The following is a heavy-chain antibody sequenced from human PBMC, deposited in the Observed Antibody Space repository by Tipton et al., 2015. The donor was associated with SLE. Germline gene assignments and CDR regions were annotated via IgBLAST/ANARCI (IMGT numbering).Heavy chain of an antibody. V-gene: IGHV3-53*01. J-gene: IGHJ3*02. CDR2: IFGGDST. Sequence: GSLRLSCEASGFIVNNNYMSWVRQAPGKGLEWVSLIFGGDSTYYADSVKGRFSISRDISKNTLYLQMNSLRAEDTAVYYCARETNDAFDIWGQGTMVTVSS. CDR1: GFIVNNNY. CDR3: ARETNDAFDI.